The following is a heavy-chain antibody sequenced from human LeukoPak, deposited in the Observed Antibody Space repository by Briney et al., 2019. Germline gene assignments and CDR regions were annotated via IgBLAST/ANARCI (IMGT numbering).Heavy chain of an antibody. J-gene: IGHJ4*02. CDR2: ISPYNGNT. Sequence: ASVKVSCKASGFPFSNYGITWVRQAPGQGLEWMGWISPYNGNTNYAQKLQGRVTMTADTSTSTAYLEVRSLRSDDTAVYYCARMGTLSASRLAYWGQGTLATVSS. D-gene: IGHD3-3*01. CDR1: GFPFSNYG. V-gene: IGHV1-18*01. CDR3: ARMGTLSASRLAY.